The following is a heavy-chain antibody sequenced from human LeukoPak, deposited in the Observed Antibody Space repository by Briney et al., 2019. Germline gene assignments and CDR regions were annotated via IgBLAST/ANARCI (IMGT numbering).Heavy chain of an antibody. V-gene: IGHV4-59*12. CDR2: IYYSGST. Sequence: SETLSLTCTVSGGSISSYYWSWIRQPPGKGLEWIGYIYYSGSTNYNPSLKSRVTISVDTSKNQFSLKLSSVTAADTAVYYCARESLLWFGESERYYYYYYMDVWGKGTTVTISS. CDR3: ARESLLWFGESERYYYYYYMDV. D-gene: IGHD3-10*01. J-gene: IGHJ6*03. CDR1: GGSISSYY.